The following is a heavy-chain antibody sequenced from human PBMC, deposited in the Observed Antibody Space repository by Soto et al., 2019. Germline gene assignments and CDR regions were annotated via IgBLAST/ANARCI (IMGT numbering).Heavy chain of an antibody. CDR2: IYKTRST. CDR1: GGSINSGGHY. CDR3: ARDRIQFSVDV. V-gene: IGHV4-31*03. D-gene: IGHD5-18*01. Sequence: QVQLQESGPGLVKPSQTLSLTCSVSGGSINSGGHYWSWIRQHPGKGLEWIGHIYKTRSTDFNPSLKDRLTISIDTSKNQFSLSLRSVTDADTAVYYCARDRIQFSVDVWGQGTTVTVSS. J-gene: IGHJ6*02.